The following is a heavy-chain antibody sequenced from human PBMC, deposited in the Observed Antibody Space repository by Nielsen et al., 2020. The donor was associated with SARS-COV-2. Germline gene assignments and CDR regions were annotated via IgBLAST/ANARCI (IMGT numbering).Heavy chain of an antibody. Sequence: WIRQPPGKGLEWVANIKQDGSEKYYVDSVKGRFTISRDNAKNSLYLQMNSLRAEDTAVYYCARAGDYWGLGTLVTVSS. CDR2: IKQDGSEK. J-gene: IGHJ4*02. CDR3: ARAGDY. V-gene: IGHV3-7*01.